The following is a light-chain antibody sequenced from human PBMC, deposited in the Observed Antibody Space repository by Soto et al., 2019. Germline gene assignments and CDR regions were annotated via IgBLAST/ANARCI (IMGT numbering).Light chain of an antibody. J-gene: IGKJ5*01. CDR3: QQYGTSAPIT. Sequence: EIVLTQSPGTLSLSPGERATLSCRASQSVSSNYLAWYQQKPGQAPRLLLYAASSRAAGIPDRFSGSGSGTDFTLTISRLEPEDFAMYYCQQYGTSAPITFGQGTRLEVE. V-gene: IGKV3-20*01. CDR2: AAS. CDR1: QSVSSNY.